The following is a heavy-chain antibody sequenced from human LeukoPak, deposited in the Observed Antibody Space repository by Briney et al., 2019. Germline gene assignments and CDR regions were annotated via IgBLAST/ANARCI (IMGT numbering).Heavy chain of an antibody. D-gene: IGHD6-13*01. CDR3: ARHDGSSWYLGVVDY. V-gene: IGHV4-39*01. CDR2: IYYSGST. CDR1: GGSISSNNYY. Sequence: SETLSLTCTVSGGSISSNNYYWGWIRQPPGKGLEWIGSIYYSGSTYYNPSLKSRVTISVDTSKNQFSLKLSSVTAADTAVYYCARHDGSSWYLGVVDYWGQGTLVTVSS. J-gene: IGHJ4*02.